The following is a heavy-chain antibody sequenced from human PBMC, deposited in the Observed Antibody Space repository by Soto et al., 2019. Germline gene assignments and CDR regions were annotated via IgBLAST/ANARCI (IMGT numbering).Heavy chain of an antibody. J-gene: IGHJ6*02. V-gene: IGHV1-69*13. Sequence: SVKVSCKASGGTFSSYAISWVRQAPGQGLEWMGGIIPIFGTANYAQKFQGRVTITADESTSTAYMELSSLRSEDTAVYYCAREYTASDYYYYYGMDVWGQGTTVTVSS. CDR3: AREYTASDYYYYYGMDV. CDR2: IIPIFGTA. CDR1: GGTFSSYA. D-gene: IGHD5-18*01.